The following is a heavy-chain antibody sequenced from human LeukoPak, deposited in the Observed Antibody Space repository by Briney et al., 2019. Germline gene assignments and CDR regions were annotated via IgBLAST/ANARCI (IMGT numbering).Heavy chain of an antibody. CDR3: AELGITMIGGV. J-gene: IGHJ6*04. Sequence: PGGSLRLSCAASGFTFSSYSMMWVRQAPGKGLEWVSVIYSGGSTYYADSVKGRFTISRDNSKNTLYLQMNSLRAEDTAVYYCAELGITMIGGVWGKGTTVTISS. CDR1: GFTFSSYS. V-gene: IGHV3-66*01. CDR2: IYSGGST. D-gene: IGHD3-10*02.